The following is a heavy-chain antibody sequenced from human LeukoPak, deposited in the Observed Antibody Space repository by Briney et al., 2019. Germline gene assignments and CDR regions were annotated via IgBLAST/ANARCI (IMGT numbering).Heavy chain of an antibody. CDR3: ARDRTGDNWFDP. CDR2: IYYSGST. CDR1: GDSISSYY. J-gene: IGHJ5*02. V-gene: IGHV4-59*01. D-gene: IGHD3/OR15-3a*01. Sequence: PSETLSLTCTVSGDSISSYYWSWIRQPPGKGLEWIGYIYYSGSTNYNPSLKSRATMSVDTSKNQFSLKLSSVTAADTAVYYCARDRTGDNWFDPWGQGTLVTVSS.